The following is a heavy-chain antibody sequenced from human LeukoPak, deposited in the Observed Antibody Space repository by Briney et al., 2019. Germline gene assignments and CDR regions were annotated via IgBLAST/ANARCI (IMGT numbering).Heavy chain of an antibody. D-gene: IGHD3-22*01. CDR3: ARDRHYDSSRYHAFDI. CDR1: GGTFSSYA. V-gene: IGHV1-69*06. Sequence: ASVKVSCKASGGTFSSYAISWVRQAPGQGLEWMGGIIPIFGTANYAQKFQGRVTITADKSTSTAYMELSSLRSEDTAVYYCARDRHYDSSRYHAFDIWGRGTMVTVSS. J-gene: IGHJ3*02. CDR2: IIPIFGTA.